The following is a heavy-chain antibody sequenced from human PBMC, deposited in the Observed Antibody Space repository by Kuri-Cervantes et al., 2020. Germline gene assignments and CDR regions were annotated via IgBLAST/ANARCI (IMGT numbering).Heavy chain of an antibody. D-gene: IGHD7-27*01. CDR3: ARGQTGGRDY. Sequence: GGSLRLSCAASGFTFSAYWMSWVRQAPGKGLECVANIKRDGSEEIYVDSVKGRFTISRDDAKSSLFLQMNNLKVEDTAMYYCARGQTGGRDYWGQGTLVTVSS. V-gene: IGHV3-7*05. CDR1: GFTFSAYW. CDR2: IKRDGSEE. J-gene: IGHJ4*02.